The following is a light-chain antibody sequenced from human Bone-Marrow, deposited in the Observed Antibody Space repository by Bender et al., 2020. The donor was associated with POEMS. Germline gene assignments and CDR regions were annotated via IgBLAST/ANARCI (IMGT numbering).Light chain of an antibody. J-gene: IGLJ1*01. CDR2: DVS. Sequence: QSALTQPRSVSGSPGQSVTISCTGTSSDVVGYDYVSWYEQHPGKAPKLMIYDVSNRPSGVSNRFSGSKSGNTASLTISGLQAEDEADYYCSSYTSSSTYVFGSGTKVTVL. CDR1: SSDVVGYDY. CDR3: SSYTSSSTYV. V-gene: IGLV2-14*01.